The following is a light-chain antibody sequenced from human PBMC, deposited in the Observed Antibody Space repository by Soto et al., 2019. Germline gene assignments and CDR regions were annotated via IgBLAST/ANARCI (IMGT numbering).Light chain of an antibody. CDR3: QQRGNWPRT. CDR1: QSVSSY. V-gene: IGKV3-11*01. CDR2: DAS. J-gene: IGKJ1*01. Sequence: EIVLTQSPATLSLSPGERATLSCRASQSVSSYLAWYQQKPGQAPRLLIYDASKRATGIPARFSGSGSGTDFPLTISNLEPDDVAVYYCQQRGNWPRTFGQGTKVEIK.